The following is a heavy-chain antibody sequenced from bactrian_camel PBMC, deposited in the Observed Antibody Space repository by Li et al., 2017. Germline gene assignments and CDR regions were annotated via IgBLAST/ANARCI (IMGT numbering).Heavy chain of an antibody. CDR1: GVTAARSC. D-gene: IGHD1*01. J-gene: IGHJ4*01. CDR2: IDNDESS. Sequence: HVQLVESGGGSVQAGGSLRLSCTIAVSGVTAARSCMAWFRQAPGKEREIVATIDNDESSAYAESVKGRFFISQDGAKNTMYLQTNDLKSEDTARHYCAGTRTYCSGDYCCGGWSHGTQVTVS. CDR3: AGTRTYCSGDYCCGG. V-gene: IGHV3S55*01.